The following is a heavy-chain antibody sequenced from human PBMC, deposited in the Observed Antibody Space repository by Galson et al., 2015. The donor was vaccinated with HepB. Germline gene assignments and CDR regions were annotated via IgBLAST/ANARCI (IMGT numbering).Heavy chain of an antibody. J-gene: IGHJ4*02. V-gene: IGHV3-9*01. D-gene: IGHD3-3*01. Sequence: SLRLSCAASGFTFDDYAMHWVRQAPGKGLEWVSGVTWNSGILGYADSVNGRFTISRDNAKNSLFLQMNSLRPEDTAFYYCAKGSTPITILGVNTSNLLIFDYWGQGTLVSVPS. CDR2: VTWNSGIL. CDR3: AKGSTPITILGVNTSNLLIFDY. CDR1: GFTFDDYA.